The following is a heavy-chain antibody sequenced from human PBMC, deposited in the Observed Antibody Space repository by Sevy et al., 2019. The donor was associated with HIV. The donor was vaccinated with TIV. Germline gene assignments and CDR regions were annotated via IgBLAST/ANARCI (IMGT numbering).Heavy chain of an antibody. D-gene: IGHD2-2*01. CDR1: GLSFTSAW. J-gene: IGHJ6*02. Sequence: GGSLRLSCAASGLSFTSAWMSWVRQAPGKGLEWVGRIKSKTDGERTDYPAPVRGRFTISRDDSKNTLYLQMNSLETEDTAVYYCTTTLSTAHYMVVWGQGTTVTASS. V-gene: IGHV3-15*01. CDR3: TTTLSTAHYMVV. CDR2: IKSKTDGERT.